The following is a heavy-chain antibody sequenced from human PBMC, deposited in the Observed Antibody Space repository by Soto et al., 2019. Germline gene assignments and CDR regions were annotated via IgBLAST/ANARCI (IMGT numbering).Heavy chain of an antibody. V-gene: IGHV4-59*01. CDR2: IYYSGST. Sequence: SSETLSLTCTVSGGSISSYYWSWIRQPPGKGLEWIGYIYYSGSTNYNPSLKSRVTISVDTSNNQFSLKLSSVTAADTAVYYCARVGSVRGVSSNWFDPWGQGTLVTVS. J-gene: IGHJ5*02. CDR1: GGSISSYY. CDR3: ARVGSVRGVSSNWFDP. D-gene: IGHD3-10*01.